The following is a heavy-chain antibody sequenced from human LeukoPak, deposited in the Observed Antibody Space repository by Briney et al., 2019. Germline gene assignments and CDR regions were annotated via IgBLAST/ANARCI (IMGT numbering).Heavy chain of an antibody. CDR3: ARDGYYDSSGPY. CDR2: INPSGGST. J-gene: IGHJ4*02. D-gene: IGHD3-22*01. Sequence: GASVRLSCKASGYTFTSYYMHWVRQAPGQGLEWMGIINPSGGSTSYAQKFQGRVTMTRDTSTSTVYMELSSLRSEDTAVYYCARDGYYDSSGPYWGQATMATDSS. V-gene: IGHV1-46*01. CDR1: GYTFTSYY.